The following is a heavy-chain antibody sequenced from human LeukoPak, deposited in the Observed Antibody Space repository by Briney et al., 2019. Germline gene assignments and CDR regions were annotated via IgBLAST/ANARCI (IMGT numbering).Heavy chain of an antibody. D-gene: IGHD2-15*01. CDR3: AAPGGSGGSLLPFNY. CDR1: GFTFSDHY. J-gene: IGHJ4*02. CDR2: ISNSGSLK. V-gene: IGHV3-11*01. Sequence: GGSLRLSCAASGFTFSDHYMSWFRQAPGKGLEWVSYISNSGSLKYYADSVKGRFTISRDNAKNSLYLQMNSLRAEDTAVYYCAAPGGSGGSLLPFNYWGQGTLVTVSS.